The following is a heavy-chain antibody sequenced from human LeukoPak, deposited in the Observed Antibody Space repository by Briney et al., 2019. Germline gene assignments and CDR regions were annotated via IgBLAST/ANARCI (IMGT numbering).Heavy chain of an antibody. D-gene: IGHD3-10*01. CDR3: ASGLLWN. V-gene: IGHV4-61*02. Sequence: SQTLSLTCTVSGGSISSGSYYWSWLRQPAGKGLEWSGRIYTSGSTNYNPSLKSRVTISVDTSKNQFSLKLSSVTAADTAVYYYASGLLWNWGQGTLVTVSP. CDR2: IYTSGST. J-gene: IGHJ4*02. CDR1: GGSISSGSYY.